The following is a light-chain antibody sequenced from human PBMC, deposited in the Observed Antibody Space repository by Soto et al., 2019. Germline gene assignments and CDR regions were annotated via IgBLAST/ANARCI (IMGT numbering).Light chain of an antibody. CDR1: QSVSRSY. V-gene: IGKV3-20*01. Sequence: ENVLTQSPGTLSLSPGDRATLSCRASQSVSRSYLAWYQQRPGQAPRLLIYGASSRATGIPDRFSGSGSGTDFTLTISRLEPEDFAVYYCHQYGSSPGAFGRGTKVDI. CDR3: HQYGSSPGA. J-gene: IGKJ2*01. CDR2: GAS.